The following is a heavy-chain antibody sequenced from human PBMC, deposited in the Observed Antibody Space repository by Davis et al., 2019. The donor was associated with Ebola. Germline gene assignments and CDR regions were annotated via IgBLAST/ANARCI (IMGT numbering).Heavy chain of an antibody. CDR2: INSNTGNP. CDR3: ARGYSFSWYICDS. D-gene: IGHD1-1*01. Sequence: ASVKVSCKASGYTFTRHALNWVRQAPGQRLEWMGWINSNTGNPTYAQAFTGRFVFSLDTSASTAYLEISSLKAEDTGVYYCARGYSFSWYICDSWGQGTLVTVSS. V-gene: IGHV7-4-1*02. CDR1: GYTFTRHA. J-gene: IGHJ4*02.